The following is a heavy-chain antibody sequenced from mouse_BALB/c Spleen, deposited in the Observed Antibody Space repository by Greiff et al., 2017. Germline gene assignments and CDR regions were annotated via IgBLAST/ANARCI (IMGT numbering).Heavy chain of an antibody. Sequence: EVKLEESGGGLVQPGGSRKLSCAASGFTFSSFGMHWVRQAPEKGLEWVAYISSGSSTIYYADTVKGRFTISRDNPKNTLFLQMTSLRSEDTAMYYCARRDGPKPLYAMDYWGQGTSVTVSS. J-gene: IGHJ4*01. CDR2: ISSGSSTI. CDR1: GFTFSSFG. D-gene: IGHD2-3*01. CDR3: ARRDGPKPLYAMDY. V-gene: IGHV5-17*02.